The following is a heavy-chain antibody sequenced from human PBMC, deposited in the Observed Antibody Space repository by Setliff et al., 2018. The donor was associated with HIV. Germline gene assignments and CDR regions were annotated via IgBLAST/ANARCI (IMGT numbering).Heavy chain of an antibody. D-gene: IGHD2-8*02. Sequence: SETLSLTCTVSGGSISSSSFSWGWIRQPPGKGLEWIGYIYSSGTTQYNPSVESRVTMSLDTSRDQFSLNLRSVTAADTAVYFCARLIHTGLLYFDFWGLGTWVTVSS. CDR1: GGSISSSSFS. V-gene: IGHV4-61*05. CDR3: ARLIHTGLLYFDF. J-gene: IGHJ4*02. CDR2: IYSSGTT.